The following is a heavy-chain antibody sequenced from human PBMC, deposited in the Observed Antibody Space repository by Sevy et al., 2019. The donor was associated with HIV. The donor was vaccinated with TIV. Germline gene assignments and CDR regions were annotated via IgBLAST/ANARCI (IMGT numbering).Heavy chain of an antibody. CDR2: ISYDGSDK. CDR3: ARPRANYVDHYFFYAMDV. V-gene: IGHV3-30-3*01. Sequence: GGSLRLSCVASGFAFSNYYAMHWVRQAPGKGLEWVALISYDGSDKYYADSVKGRFTISRDNFKTTRFLQMNSLTTEDTAVYYCARPRANYVDHYFFYAMDVWGQGTTVTVSS. CDR1: GFAFSNYYA. D-gene: IGHD4-17*01. J-gene: IGHJ6*02.